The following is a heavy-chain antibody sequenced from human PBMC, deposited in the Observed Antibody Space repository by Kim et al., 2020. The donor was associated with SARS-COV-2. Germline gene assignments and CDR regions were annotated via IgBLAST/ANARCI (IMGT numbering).Heavy chain of an antibody. D-gene: IGHD1-26*01. J-gene: IGHJ4*02. Sequence: GGSLRLSCAASGFSFSDYYMSWIRQAPGKGLEWVSYISSSSSYTNYADSVKGRSTISRDNAKNSLYLQINSLRAEDTAFYYCAIGGSYPYYFDSWGQGTLVTVSS. V-gene: IGHV3-11*05. CDR3: AIGGSYPYYFDS. CDR1: GFSFSDYY. CDR2: ISSSSSYT.